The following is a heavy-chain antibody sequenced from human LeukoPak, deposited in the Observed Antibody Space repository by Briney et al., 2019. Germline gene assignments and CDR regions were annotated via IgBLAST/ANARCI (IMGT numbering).Heavy chain of an antibody. V-gene: IGHV4-34*01. CDR1: GGSFSGYY. CDR2: INHSGST. J-gene: IGHJ5*02. Sequence: SETLSLTCAVYGGSFSGYYWSWIRQPPGKGLEWIGEINHSGSTKYNPSLKSRVTIAVDTSKNQFSLKLSSVTAADTAVYYCARDSGTTGEVKFDPWGQGTLVTVSS. D-gene: IGHD3-10*01. CDR3: ARDSGTTGEVKFDP.